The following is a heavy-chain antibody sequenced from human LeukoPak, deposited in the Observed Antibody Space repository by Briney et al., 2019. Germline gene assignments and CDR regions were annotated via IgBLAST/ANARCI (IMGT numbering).Heavy chain of an antibody. D-gene: IGHD6-19*01. Sequence: PSETLSLTCAVSGGSISSYYWTWIRQPAGKGLEWVGRIYTDGRTWFNPSLKSRLTMSIDTSKNQFSMKLSSVTAADTAVYYCARGPWLTYFDYWGQGTLVTVSS. CDR2: IYTDGRT. CDR1: GGSISSYY. CDR3: ARGPWLTYFDY. V-gene: IGHV4-4*07. J-gene: IGHJ4*02.